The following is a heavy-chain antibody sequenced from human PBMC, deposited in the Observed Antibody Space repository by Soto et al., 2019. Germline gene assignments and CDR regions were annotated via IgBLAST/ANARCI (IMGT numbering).Heavy chain of an antibody. D-gene: IGHD2-2*01. CDR2: IRSKANSYAT. V-gene: IGHV3-73*01. CDR1: GFTSSGSA. CDR3: TTSPDADCSGTCRNWFDP. J-gene: IGHJ5*02. Sequence: GGSLRLSCAASGFTSSGSAMHWVRLASGKGLEWVGRIRSKANSYATAYGASVKGRFTISRDDSKNTAYLQMNSLKTEDTAVYFCTTSPDADCSGTCRNWFDPWGQGTLVTVSS.